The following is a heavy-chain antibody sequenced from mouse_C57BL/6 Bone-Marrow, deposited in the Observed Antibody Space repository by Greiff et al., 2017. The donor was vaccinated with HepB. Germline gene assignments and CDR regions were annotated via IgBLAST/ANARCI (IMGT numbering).Heavy chain of an antibody. V-gene: IGHV5-9*01. CDR3: ARHKVLRYYAMDY. Sequence: DVQLVESGGGLVKPGGSLKLSCAASGFTFSSYTMSWVRQTPEKRLEWVATISGGGGNTYYPDSVKGRFTISRDNAKNTLYLQMSSLRSEDTALYYCARHKVLRYYAMDYWGQGTSVTVSP. CDR1: GFTFSSYT. CDR2: ISGGGGNT. J-gene: IGHJ4*01. D-gene: IGHD1-1*01.